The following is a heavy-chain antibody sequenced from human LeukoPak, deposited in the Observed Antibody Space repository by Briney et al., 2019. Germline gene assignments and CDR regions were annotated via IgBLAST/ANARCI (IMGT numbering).Heavy chain of an antibody. J-gene: IGHJ4*02. Sequence: ASVKVSCKASGYTFTNYGFSWVRQAPGHGLEWMGWISAYNGNTNYAQTLQGRVTMTTDTSTSTAYMELRSLRFDDTAAYYCARDGGITVAADDYWGQGTLVTVSS. D-gene: IGHD6-19*01. CDR2: ISAYNGNT. CDR1: GYTFTNYG. CDR3: ARDGGITVAADDY. V-gene: IGHV1-18*01.